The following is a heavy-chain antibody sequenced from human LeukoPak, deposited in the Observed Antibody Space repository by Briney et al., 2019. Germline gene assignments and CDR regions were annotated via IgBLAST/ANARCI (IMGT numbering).Heavy chain of an antibody. D-gene: IGHD4-17*01. CDR2: IYSGGST. CDR1: GFTVSSNY. Sequence: PGGSLRLSCAASGFTVSSNYMSWVRQAPGKGLEWVSVIYSGGSTYYADSVKGRFTISRGNSKNTLYLQMNSLRAEDTAVYYCASGRHDYGDYVEAWGQGTLVTVSS. CDR3: ASGRHDYGDYVEA. V-gene: IGHV3-53*01. J-gene: IGHJ5*02.